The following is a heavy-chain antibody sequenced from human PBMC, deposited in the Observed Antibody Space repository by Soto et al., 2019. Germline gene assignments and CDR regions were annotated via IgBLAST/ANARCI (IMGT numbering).Heavy chain of an antibody. CDR3: ASNDDILTGSYYYGMDV. D-gene: IGHD3-9*01. CDR2: IPPIFGTA. J-gene: IGHJ6*02. CDR1: GGTFSRHG. Sequence: QVQLVQSGAEVKKPGSSVKVSCKASGGTFSRHGISWVRQAPGQGLEWLGGIPPIFGTANYPQKFQGRVTIPAAESTSTAYMELSSLRSEDTAVYYCASNDDILTGSYYYGMDVWGQGTTVTVSS. V-gene: IGHV1-69*12.